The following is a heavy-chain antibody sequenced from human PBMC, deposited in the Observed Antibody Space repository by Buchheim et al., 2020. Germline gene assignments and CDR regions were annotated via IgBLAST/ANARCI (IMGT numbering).Heavy chain of an antibody. D-gene: IGHD2-2*01. Sequence: QVQLQQWGAGLLKPSETLSLTCAVYGGSFSGYYWSWIRQPPGKGLEWIGELNHSGSTNYNPSLTSRVTISVDTSKNQFHLKLSSVTAADTAVYYCATRALSGDCSSTSCYPDFDYWGQGTL. J-gene: IGHJ4*02. V-gene: IGHV4-34*01. CDR3: ATRALSGDCSSTSCYPDFDY. CDR1: GGSFSGYY. CDR2: LNHSGST.